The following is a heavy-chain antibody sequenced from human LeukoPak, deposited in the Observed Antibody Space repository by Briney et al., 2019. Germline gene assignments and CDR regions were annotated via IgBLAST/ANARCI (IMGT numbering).Heavy chain of an antibody. CDR1: GGTFISYA. Sequence: SXXVSCKASGGTFISYAISWVRQAPGKGLEWMGGIIPIFGRENYAQKFQGRVTITADESTSTAYMELSSLRSEDTAVYYCARAQTGTTTPVDYWGQGTLVTVSS. CDR3: ARAQTGTTTPVDY. V-gene: IGHV1-69*01. J-gene: IGHJ4*02. D-gene: IGHD1-1*01. CDR2: IIPIFGRE.